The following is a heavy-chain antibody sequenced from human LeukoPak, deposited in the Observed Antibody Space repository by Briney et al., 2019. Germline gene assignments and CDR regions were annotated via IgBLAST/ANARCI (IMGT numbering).Heavy chain of an antibody. CDR3: ARGEAPRGSSHNWFDP. J-gene: IGHJ5*02. CDR1: GYTFTSYY. Sequence: GASVKVSCKASGYTFTSYYMHWVRQAPGQGLEWMGIINPSGGSTSYAQKFQGRVTMTRDTSTSTVYMGLSSLRSEDTAVYYCARGEAPRGSSHNWFDPWGQGTLVTVSS. V-gene: IGHV1-46*01. CDR2: INPSGGST. D-gene: IGHD1-26*01.